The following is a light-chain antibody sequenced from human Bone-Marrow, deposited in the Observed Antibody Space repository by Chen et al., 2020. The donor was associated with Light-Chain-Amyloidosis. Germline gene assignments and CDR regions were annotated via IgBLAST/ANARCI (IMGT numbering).Light chain of an antibody. CDR2: GAA. CDR1: QSVSSSD. CDR3: QQYGASPWT. J-gene: IGKJ1*01. V-gene: IGKV3-20*01. Sequence: EIVLTQSPGTLSLSPGESATLSCRTSQSVSSSDLAWYQQKPGQAPRLLIYGAASTATGIADRFSGGGSGTDFTLTISRLEAEDSAVYYCQQYGASPWTLGQGTKVKIK.